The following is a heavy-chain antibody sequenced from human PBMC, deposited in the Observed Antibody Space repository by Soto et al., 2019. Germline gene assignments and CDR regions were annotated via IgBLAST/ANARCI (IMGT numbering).Heavy chain of an antibody. Sequence: GGSLRLSCAASGFTFSSYAMSWVRQAPGKGLEWVSAISGSGGSTYYADSVKGRFTISRDNSKNTLYLQMNSLRAEDTAVYYCAKDGYDFWSGYYTHGYFDYWGQGTLVTVYS. J-gene: IGHJ4*02. CDR3: AKDGYDFWSGYYTHGYFDY. V-gene: IGHV3-23*01. CDR2: ISGSGGST. CDR1: GFTFSSYA. D-gene: IGHD3-3*01.